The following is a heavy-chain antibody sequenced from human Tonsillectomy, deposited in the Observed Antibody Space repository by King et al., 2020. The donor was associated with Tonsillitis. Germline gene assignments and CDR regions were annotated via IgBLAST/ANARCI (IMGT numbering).Heavy chain of an antibody. CDR2: IYHSGST. V-gene: IGHV4-30-2*01. Sequence: QLQESGSGLVKPSQTLSLTFAVSGGSISRGGYSWSWIRQPPGKGLEWIGYIYHSGSTSSNPSLKSRVTILVDRSKNQFSLKLSSVTAADTAVYYCARGKGRPNAFDIWGQGTMVTVSS. J-gene: IGHJ3*02. CDR1: GGSISRGGYS. CDR3: ARGKGRPNAFDI.